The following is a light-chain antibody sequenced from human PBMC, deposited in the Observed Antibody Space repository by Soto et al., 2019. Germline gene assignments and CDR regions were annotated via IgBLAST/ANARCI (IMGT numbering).Light chain of an antibody. CDR3: SSFTSTSTWV. CDR1: ISDVGTYNY. CDR2: DVT. J-gene: IGLJ3*02. V-gene: IGLV2-14*01. Sequence: QSALTQPASVSGSPGQSITISCTGIISDVGTYNYVSWYQQHPGKAPKLMIYDVTNRPSGVSNRFSGSKSGNTASLTISGLQAEDEGDYYCSSFTSTSTWVFGGGTKVTVL.